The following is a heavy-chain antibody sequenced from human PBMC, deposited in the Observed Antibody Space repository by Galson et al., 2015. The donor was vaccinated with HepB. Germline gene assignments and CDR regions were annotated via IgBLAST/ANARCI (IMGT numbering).Heavy chain of an antibody. CDR1: GYSFTSYG. CDR3: ARNYGDYALDY. V-gene: IGHV1-18*04. CDR2: ISAYNGNT. D-gene: IGHD4-17*01. Sequence: QSGAEVKKPGESLRISCKGSGYSFTSYGISWVRQAPGQGLEWMGWISAYNGNTNYAQKLQGRVTMTTDTSTSTAYMELRSLRSDDTAVYYCARNYGDYALDYWGQGTLVTVSS. J-gene: IGHJ4*02.